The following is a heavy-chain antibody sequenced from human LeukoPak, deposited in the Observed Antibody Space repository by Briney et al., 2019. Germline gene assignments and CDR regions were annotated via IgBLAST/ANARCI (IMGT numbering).Heavy chain of an antibody. CDR2: ISGSGDST. CDR1: RFTFSSYA. Sequence: GGSLRLSCAASRFTFSSYAMSWVRQAPGKGLEWVSAISGSGDSTYYADSVKGRFTISRDNSKNTLYPQMNSLRAEDTAVYYCAKETRVVVVPGCDAFDIWGQGTMVTVSS. V-gene: IGHV3-23*01. CDR3: AKETRVVVVPGCDAFDI. D-gene: IGHD2-15*01. J-gene: IGHJ3*02.